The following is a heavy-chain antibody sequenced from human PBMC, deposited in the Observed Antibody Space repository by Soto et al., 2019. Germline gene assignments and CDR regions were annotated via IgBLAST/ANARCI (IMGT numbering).Heavy chain of an antibody. D-gene: IGHD2-15*01. CDR3: ARPDGYCSGGSCYHWFDP. CDR2: IYYSGST. V-gene: IGHV4-39*01. Sequence: GLEWIGSIYYSGSTYYNPSLKSRVTIPVDTSKNQFSLKLSSVTAADTAVYYCARPDGYCSGGSCYHWFDPWGQGTLVTVSS. J-gene: IGHJ5*02.